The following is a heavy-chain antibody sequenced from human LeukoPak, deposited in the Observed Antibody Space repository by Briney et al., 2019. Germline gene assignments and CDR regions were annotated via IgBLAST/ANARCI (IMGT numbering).Heavy chain of an antibody. CDR2: IYYSGNT. Sequence: KASETLSLTCTVSGVSISSSNSYWGWIRQPPGKGLEWIGSIYYSGNTYYNASLKSQVSISIDTSKNQFSLKLSSVTAADTAVYYCASKRWLQLGRVASTLPFDYWGQGTLVTVSS. CDR3: ASKRWLQLGRVASTLPFDY. V-gene: IGHV4-39*01. J-gene: IGHJ4*02. CDR1: GVSISSSNSY. D-gene: IGHD5-24*01.